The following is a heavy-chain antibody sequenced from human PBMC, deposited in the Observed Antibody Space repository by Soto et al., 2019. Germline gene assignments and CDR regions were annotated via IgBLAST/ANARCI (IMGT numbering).Heavy chain of an antibody. CDR3: GKDRWAESYCGGGSCYSEWNGSAP. D-gene: IGHD2-15*01. Sequence: EVQLLESGGGLVQPGGSLRLSCAASGFTFSSYAMSWVRQAPGKGLEWVSAISGSGGSTYYADSVKGRFTISRDNSKNPWELQMSGLRAGETSVYSWGKDRWAESYCGGGSCYSEWNGSAPWGQGPLVTVSS. CDR1: GFTFSSYA. J-gene: IGHJ5*02. V-gene: IGHV3-23*01. CDR2: ISGSGGST.